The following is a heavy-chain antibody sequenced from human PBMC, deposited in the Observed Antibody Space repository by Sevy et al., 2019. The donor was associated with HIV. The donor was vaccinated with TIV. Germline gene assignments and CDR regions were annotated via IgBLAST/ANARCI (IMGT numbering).Heavy chain of an antibody. J-gene: IGHJ4*02. V-gene: IGHV3-7*01. CDR1: GFTFSSYW. CDR3: VREGVGGYSYSLDC. Sequence: GESLKISCADSGFTFSSYWMSWVRQAPGKGLEWVTTMKEDGSERNYVDSVKGRFTISRDNAKNSLYLQMNSLRAEDTAVYYCVREGVGGYSYSLDCWGQGTLVTVSS. D-gene: IGHD5-18*01. CDR2: MKEDGSER.